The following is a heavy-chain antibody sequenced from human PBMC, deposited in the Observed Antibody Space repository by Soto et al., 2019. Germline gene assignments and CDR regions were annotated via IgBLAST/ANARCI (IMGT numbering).Heavy chain of an antibody. CDR3: ARDRGWNIVVIPASFDL. CDR1: GVSFSAFW. V-gene: IGHV3-7*01. CDR2: INQDGSEK. J-gene: IGHJ4*02. Sequence: EVQLVESGGGLVQPGGSLRLSCAASGVSFSAFWMSWVRQIPGKGLEWVANINQDGSEKQYVDSVKGRFTISRDNAKNSLFLQMNSLRAEDSAVYYCARDRGWNIVVIPASFDLCGRGALVSVSS. D-gene: IGHD2-15*01.